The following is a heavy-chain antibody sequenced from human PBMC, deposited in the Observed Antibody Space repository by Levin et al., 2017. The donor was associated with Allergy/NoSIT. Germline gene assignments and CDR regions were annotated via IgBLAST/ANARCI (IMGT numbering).Heavy chain of an antibody. CDR1: GFIFSDHY. D-gene: IGHD2-8*01. Sequence: LSLTCAGSGFIFSDHYIEWVRQAPGKGLEWVAVSRNKVNKYTTEYAASVKGRSSISRDDSENSLYLQMNTLRTEDTAGHYCVRDFNGGADWYDDIWGRGTLVTVSS. V-gene: IGHV3-72*01. CDR2: SRNKVNKYTT. J-gene: IGHJ2*01. CDR3: VRDFNGGADWYDDI.